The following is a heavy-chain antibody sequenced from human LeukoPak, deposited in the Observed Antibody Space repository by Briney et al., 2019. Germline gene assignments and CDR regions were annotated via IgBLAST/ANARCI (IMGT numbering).Heavy chain of an antibody. Sequence: GGSLRLSCAASGFSFNSNYMSWVRQAPGKGLEWVSVIYIDGSTDYADSVKGRFTISRDDSKNTLHLQMNSLRAEDTAVYYCAKDIQYCRSTSCYGHDAFDIWGQGTMVTVSS. D-gene: IGHD2-2*01. CDR2: IYIDGST. V-gene: IGHV3-53*01. CDR1: GFSFNSNY. CDR3: AKDIQYCRSTSCYGHDAFDI. J-gene: IGHJ3*02.